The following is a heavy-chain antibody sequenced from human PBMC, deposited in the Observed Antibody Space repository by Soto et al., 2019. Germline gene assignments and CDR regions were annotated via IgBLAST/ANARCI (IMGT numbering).Heavy chain of an antibody. Sequence: ASVKVSCKASGYSFTDYHIHWVRQAPGQGLEWLGRINPKSGGTSTAQKFQGWVTMTRDRSISTVYMELTRLRSDDTAVYFCARRHSTDCSNGVRSFFYNHEMDVWGQGTTVTVSS. D-gene: IGHD2-8*01. CDR3: ARRHSTDCSNGVRSFFYNHEMDV. CDR1: GYSFTDYH. V-gene: IGHV1-2*04. J-gene: IGHJ6*02. CDR2: INPKSGGT.